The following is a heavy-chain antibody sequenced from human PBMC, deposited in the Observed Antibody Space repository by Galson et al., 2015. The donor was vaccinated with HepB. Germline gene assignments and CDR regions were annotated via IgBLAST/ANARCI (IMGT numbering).Heavy chain of an antibody. Sequence: SLRLSCAASGFTFSSYSMNWVRQAPGKGLEWVSSISSSSSYIYYADSVKGRFTISRDNAKNSLYLQMNSLRAEDTAMYYCARGSIRGVNAGAVAAPWWGQGTLVTVSS. CDR2: ISSSSSYI. CDR1: GFTFSSYS. V-gene: IGHV3-21*01. CDR3: ARGSIRGVNAGAVAAPW. D-gene: IGHD6-19*01. J-gene: IGHJ4*02.